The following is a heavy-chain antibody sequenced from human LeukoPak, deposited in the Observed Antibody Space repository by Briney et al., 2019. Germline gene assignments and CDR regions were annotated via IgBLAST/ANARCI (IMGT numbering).Heavy chain of an antibody. CDR3: ARGARTWIQLWLRPFDY. Sequence: SVKVSCKPSGYTFTIYYMHWVRQAPGQGLEWMGIINPSGGSTSYAQKFQGRVTMTRDTSTGTVYMELSSLRSEDTAVYYCARGARTWIQLWLRPFDYWGQGTLVTVSS. CDR1: GYTFTIYY. V-gene: IGHV1-46*01. CDR2: INPSGGST. D-gene: IGHD5-18*01. J-gene: IGHJ4*02.